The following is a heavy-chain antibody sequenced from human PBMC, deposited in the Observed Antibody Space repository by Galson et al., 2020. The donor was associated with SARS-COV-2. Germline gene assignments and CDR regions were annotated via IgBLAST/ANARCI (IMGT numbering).Heavy chain of an antibody. Sequence: SETLSLTCTVSGYSISSGYYWGWIRQPPGKGLEWIGSIYHSGSTYYNPSLKSRVTISVDTSKNQFSLKLSSVTAADTAVYYCARAAERRITIFGVLAEGSYFDYWGQGTLVTVSS. CDR2: IYHSGST. J-gene: IGHJ4*02. CDR1: GYSISSGYY. D-gene: IGHD3-3*01. CDR3: ARAAERRITIFGVLAEGSYFDY. V-gene: IGHV4-38-2*02.